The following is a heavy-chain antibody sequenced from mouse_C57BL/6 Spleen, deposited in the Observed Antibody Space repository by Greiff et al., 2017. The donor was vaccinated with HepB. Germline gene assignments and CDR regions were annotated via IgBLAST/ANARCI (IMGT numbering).Heavy chain of an antibody. V-gene: IGHV1-80*01. CDR1: GYAFSSYW. J-gene: IGHJ3*01. CDR3: ARSWGPAWFAY. CDR2: IYPGDGDT. Sequence: VQLQQSGAELVKPGASVKISCKASGYAFSSYWMNWVKQRPGKGLEWIGQIYPGDGDTNYNGKFKGKAKLTADKSSSTANMQLSSLNSEDSAVYFCARSWGPAWFAYWGQGTLVTVSA.